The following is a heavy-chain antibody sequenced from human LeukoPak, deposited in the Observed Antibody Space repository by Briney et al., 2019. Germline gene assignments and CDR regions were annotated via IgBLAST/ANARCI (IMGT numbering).Heavy chain of an antibody. CDR1: GYTFTSYY. Sequence: ASVKVSCKASGYTFTSYYMRWVRQAPGQGLEWMGIINPSGGSTSYAQKFQGRVTMTRDMSTSTVYMELSSLRSEDTAVYYCAREKTQDSSGWYSGAFDPWGQGTLVTVSS. CDR2: INPSGGST. CDR3: AREKTQDSSGWYSGAFDP. J-gene: IGHJ5*02. V-gene: IGHV1-46*01. D-gene: IGHD6-19*01.